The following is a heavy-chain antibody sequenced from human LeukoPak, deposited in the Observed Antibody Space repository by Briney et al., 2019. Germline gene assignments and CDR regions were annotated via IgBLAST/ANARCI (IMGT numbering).Heavy chain of an antibody. J-gene: IGHJ6*04. D-gene: IGHD3-10*01. CDR1: GDTFSSYA. Sequence: ASVKVSCKASGDTFSSYAISWVRQAPGQGLEWMGGIIPIFGTANYAQKFQGRVTITADKSTSTAYMELSSLRSEDTAVYYCARDARGSGSYPVWGKGTTVTASS. CDR3: ARDARGSGSYPV. V-gene: IGHV1-69*06. CDR2: IIPIFGTA.